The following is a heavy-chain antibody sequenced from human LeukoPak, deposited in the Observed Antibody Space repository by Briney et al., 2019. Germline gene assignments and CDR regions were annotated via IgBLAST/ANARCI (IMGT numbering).Heavy chain of an antibody. CDR3: ARDAVVVAASGPGHYFDY. Sequence: GGSLRLSCAASGFTFSGYNMNWVRQAPGKGLEWVSSISSSSSYIYYADSVKGRFTISRDNAKNSLYLQMNSLRAEDTAVYYCARDAVVVAASGPGHYFDYWGQGTLVTVSS. J-gene: IGHJ4*02. D-gene: IGHD2-15*01. CDR2: ISSSSSYI. V-gene: IGHV3-21*01. CDR1: GFTFSGYN.